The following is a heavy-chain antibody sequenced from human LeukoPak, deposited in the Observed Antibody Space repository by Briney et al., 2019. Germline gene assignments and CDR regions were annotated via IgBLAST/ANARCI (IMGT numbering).Heavy chain of an antibody. V-gene: IGHV3-48*01. CDR1: GFTFSTYS. J-gene: IGHJ4*02. Sequence: PGGSLRLSYAASGFTFSTYSMTWVRQAPGKGLEWVSYISSRSTVIYYADSLRGRFTISRDNAKNSLYLQANSLRVEDTALYFCAREAVAGRGFDYWGQGALVTVSS. CDR2: ISSRSTVI. CDR3: AREAVAGRGFDY. D-gene: IGHD6-19*01.